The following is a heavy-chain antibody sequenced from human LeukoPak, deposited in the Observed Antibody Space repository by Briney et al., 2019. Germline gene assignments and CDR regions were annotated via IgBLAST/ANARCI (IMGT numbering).Heavy chain of an antibody. J-gene: IGHJ4*02. D-gene: IGHD2-8*01. Sequence: ASVKVSCKASGYTFTGYYIHWVRQAPGQGLEWMGWINPNSGGTNYAQKFQGRVTLTRDTSISTAYMELRSLRSDDTAVYYCARVWGPVNQYYFDYWGQGTLVTVSS. CDR3: ARVWGPVNQYYFDY. V-gene: IGHV1-2*02. CDR2: INPNSGGT. CDR1: GYTFTGYY.